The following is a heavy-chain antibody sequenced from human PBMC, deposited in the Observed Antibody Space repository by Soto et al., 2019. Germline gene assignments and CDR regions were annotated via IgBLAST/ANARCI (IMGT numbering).Heavy chain of an antibody. J-gene: IGHJ6*03. CDR1: GFTFSSYS. CDR3: ARDRGYHYYYYMDV. CDR2: ISSSSSYI. V-gene: IGHV3-21*01. Sequence: EVQLVESGGGLVKPGGSLRLSCAASGFTFSSYSMNWVRQAPGKGLEWVSSISSSSSYIYYADSVKGRFTISRDNAKNSLYLQMNSLRAEDTAVYYSARDRGYHYYYYMDVWGKGPTVTVSS.